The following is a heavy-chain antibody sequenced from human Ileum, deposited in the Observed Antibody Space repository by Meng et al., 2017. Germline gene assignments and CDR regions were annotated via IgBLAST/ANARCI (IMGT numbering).Heavy chain of an antibody. Sequence: GESLKISCAASGFTFSSYAMSWVRQAPGKGLEWVSAISGSGGSTYYADSVKGRFTISRDNSKNTLYLQMNSLRAEDTAVYYCAKDTYYGSGTDFDYWGQGTLVTVSS. J-gene: IGHJ4*02. CDR1: GFTFSSYA. CDR3: AKDTYYGSGTDFDY. V-gene: IGHV3-23*01. D-gene: IGHD3-10*01. CDR2: ISGSGGST.